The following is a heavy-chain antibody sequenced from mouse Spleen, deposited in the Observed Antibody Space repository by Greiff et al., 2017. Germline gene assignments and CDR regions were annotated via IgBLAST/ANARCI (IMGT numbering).Heavy chain of an antibody. CDR3: ARSKYGNYDY. D-gene: IGHD2-10*02. J-gene: IGHJ2*01. CDR2: IDTSDSYT. Sequence: VQLQQSGAELVMPGASVKMSCKASGYTFTDYWMHWVKQRPGQGLEWIGAIDTSDSYTSYNQKFKGKATLTVDESSSTAYMQLSSLTSEDSAVYYCARSKYGNYDYWGQGTTLTVSS. CDR1: GYTFTDYW. V-gene: IGHV1-69*01.